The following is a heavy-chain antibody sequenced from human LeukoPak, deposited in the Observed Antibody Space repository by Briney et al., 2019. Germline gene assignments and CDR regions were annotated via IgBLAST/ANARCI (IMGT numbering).Heavy chain of an antibody. J-gene: IGHJ6*02. V-gene: IGHV3-30-3*01. CDR3: ARDVAARTADGMDV. CDR2: ISYDGSNK. D-gene: IGHD6-6*01. Sequence: GGSLRLSCAASGFTFSSYAMHWVRQAPGKGLEWVAVISYDGSNKYYADSVKGRFTISRDNSKNTLYLQMNSLRAEDKAVYYCARDVAARTADGMDVWGQGTTVTVSS. CDR1: GFTFSSYA.